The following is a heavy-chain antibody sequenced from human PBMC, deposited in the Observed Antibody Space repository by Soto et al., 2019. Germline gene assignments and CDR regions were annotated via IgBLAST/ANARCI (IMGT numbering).Heavy chain of an antibody. CDR3: ARRGPGTYFDD. J-gene: IGHJ4*02. V-gene: IGHV3-23*01. D-gene: IGHD6-13*01. CDR2: ISGSGGST. Sequence: PGGSLRLSCAASGFTFSNAWMNWVRQAPGKGLEWVSVISGSGGSTYYADSVKGRFTISRDNSKNTLYLQMNSLRAEDTAVYYCARRGPGTYFDDWGQGTLVTVSS. CDR1: GFTFSNAW.